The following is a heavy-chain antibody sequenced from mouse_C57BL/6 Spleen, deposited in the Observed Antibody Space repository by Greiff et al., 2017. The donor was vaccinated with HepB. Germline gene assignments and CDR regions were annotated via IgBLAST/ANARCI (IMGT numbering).Heavy chain of an antibody. D-gene: IGHD2-1*01. CDR1: GYTFTNYW. CDR3: ARSGGNYSFDY. CDR2: IDPSDSYT. V-gene: IGHV1-50*01. Sequence: VQLQQPGAELVKPGASVKLSCKASGYTFTNYWMQWVKQRPGQGLEWIGEIDPSDSYTNYNQKFKGKATLTVDTSSSTAYMQLSSLTSEDSAVYYCARSGGNYSFDYWGQGTTLTVSS. J-gene: IGHJ2*01.